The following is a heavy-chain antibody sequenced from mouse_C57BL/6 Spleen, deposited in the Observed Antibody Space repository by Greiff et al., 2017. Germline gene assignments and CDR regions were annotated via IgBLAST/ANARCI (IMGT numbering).Heavy chain of an antibody. CDR3: ARRDYGGGYYFDD. V-gene: IGHV1-80*01. CDR1: GYAFSSYW. D-gene: IGHD2-4*01. CDR2: IYPGDGDT. J-gene: IGHJ2*01. Sequence: VQLQESGAELVKPGASVKISCKASGYAFSSYWMNWVKQRPGQGLEWIGQIYPGDGDTNYNGKFKGKATLTADKSSSTAYMQLSSLTSEDSAVYFCARRDYGGGYYFDDWGQGTTLTVSS.